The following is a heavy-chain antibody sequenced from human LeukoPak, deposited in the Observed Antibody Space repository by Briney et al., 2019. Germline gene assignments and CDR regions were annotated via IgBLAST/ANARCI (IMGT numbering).Heavy chain of an antibody. CDR2: MNPNSGNT. Sequence: GASVKVSCKASGYTFTGYYMHWVRQATGQGLEWMGWMNPNSGNTGYAQKFQGRVTMTRNTSISTAYMELSSLRSEDTAVYYCARGKRSRGYEKYYYYMDVWGKGTTVTVSS. CDR1: GYTFTGYY. CDR3: ARGKRSRGYEKYYYYMDV. V-gene: IGHV1-8*02. D-gene: IGHD5-12*01. J-gene: IGHJ6*03.